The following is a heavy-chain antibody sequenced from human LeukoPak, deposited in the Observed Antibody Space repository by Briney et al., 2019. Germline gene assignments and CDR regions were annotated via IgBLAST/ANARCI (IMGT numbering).Heavy chain of an antibody. CDR2: VNSDGRST. J-gene: IGHJ6*04. CDR3: AELGITMIGGV. V-gene: IGHV3-74*01. D-gene: IGHD3-10*02. CDR1: GFTFSNYW. Sequence: PGGSLRLSCEVSGFTFSNYWMHWVRQPPGKGLVWVSRVNSDGRSTDYADSVKGRFTISRDNAKNTLYLQMNSLRAEDTAVYYCAELGITMIGGVWGKGTTVTISS.